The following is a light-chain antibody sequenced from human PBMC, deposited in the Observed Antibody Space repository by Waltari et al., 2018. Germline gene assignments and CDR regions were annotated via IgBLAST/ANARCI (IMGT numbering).Light chain of an antibody. Sequence: QSVLTQPPSLSGAPGPRVTISCTGRSSHHGPGYDVHRYQQLPGTAPKLLIYGNNNRPSGVPDRCSGSRSGTSASLAITGLQAEDEADYYCQSYDNSLSGAGVFGGGTKLTVL. CDR2: GNN. V-gene: IGLV1-40*01. J-gene: IGLJ3*02. CDR1: SSHHGPGYD. CDR3: QSYDNSLSGAGV.